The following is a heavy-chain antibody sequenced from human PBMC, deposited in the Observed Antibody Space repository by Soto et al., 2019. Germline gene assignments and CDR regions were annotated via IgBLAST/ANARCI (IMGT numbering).Heavy chain of an antibody. J-gene: IGHJ4*02. CDR3: ARDFGDYRTDY. D-gene: IGHD4-17*01. Sequence: QLQLQESGPGLVKPSETLSLSCTVSGGSIRSSSHYWSWIRQPPGKGLEWIASIHYRGTTYYNPSLKSRVTISVDTSKNQFSLRLSSVTAADTAIYYCARDFGDYRTDYWGQGTLVTVSS. CDR1: GGSIRSSSHY. CDR2: IHYRGTT. V-gene: IGHV4-39*02.